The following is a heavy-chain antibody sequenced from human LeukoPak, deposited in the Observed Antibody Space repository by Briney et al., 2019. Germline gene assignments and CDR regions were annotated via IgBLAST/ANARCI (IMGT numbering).Heavy chain of an antibody. D-gene: IGHD3-22*01. J-gene: IGHJ5*02. CDR2: ISGSGGST. V-gene: IGHV3-23*01. Sequence: GSLRLSCAASGFTFSSFALSWVRQAPGKGLEWVSAISGSGGSTYYADSVKGRFTISRDNSKNTLYLQMNSLRAEDTAVYYCAKAGAYYYDSSGSWGQGTLVTVSS. CDR3: AKAGAYYYDSSGS. CDR1: GFTFSSFA.